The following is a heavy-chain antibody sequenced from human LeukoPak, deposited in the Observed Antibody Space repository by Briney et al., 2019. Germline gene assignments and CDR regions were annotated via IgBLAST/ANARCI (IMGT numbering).Heavy chain of an antibody. J-gene: IGHJ4*02. CDR3: ARGLDFWSGYYN. Sequence: SGGSLRLSCAASGFTVSSNYMSWVRQAPGKGLEWVSVIYSGGSIYYADSVKGRFTISRDNSKNTLYLQMNSLRAEDTAVYYCARGLDFWSGYYNWGQGTLVTVSS. V-gene: IGHV3-53*01. CDR2: IYSGGSI. CDR1: GFTVSSNY. D-gene: IGHD3-3*01.